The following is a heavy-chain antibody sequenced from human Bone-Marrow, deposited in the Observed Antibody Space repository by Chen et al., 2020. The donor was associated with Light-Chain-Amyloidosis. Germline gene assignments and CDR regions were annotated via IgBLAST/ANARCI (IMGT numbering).Heavy chain of an antibody. V-gene: IGHV3-21*01. Sequence: ESLRLSXXXPGFTFSHYAMGWVRQAPGKGLEWVSSVTDSFEKMYYADXVRGRFTXARXNDKKSLYLQXSDXXXXXXXXXXXXXXXXXXLPRTXXXXNWYFDLWGRGTLVTVSS. CDR2: VTDSFEKM. CDR3: XXXXXXXLPRTXXXXNWYFDL. J-gene: IGHJ2*01. CDR1: GFTFSHYA.